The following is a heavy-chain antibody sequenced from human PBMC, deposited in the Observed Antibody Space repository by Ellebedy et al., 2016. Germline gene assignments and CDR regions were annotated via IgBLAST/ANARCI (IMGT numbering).Heavy chain of an antibody. CDR2: IYYSGST. J-gene: IGHJ4*02. CDR1: GGSISSSSYY. D-gene: IGHD1-26*01. V-gene: IGHV4-39*01. Sequence: SETLSLTCTVSGGSISSSSYYWGWISQPPGKGLEWIGSIYYSGSTYYTPSLKSRVTISVDTSKSQFSLKLSSVTAADTAVYYCARQKLGATSRVDYWGQGTLVTVSS. CDR3: ARQKLGATSRVDY.